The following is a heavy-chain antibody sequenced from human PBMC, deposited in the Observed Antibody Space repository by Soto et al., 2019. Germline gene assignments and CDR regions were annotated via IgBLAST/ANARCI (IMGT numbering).Heavy chain of an antibody. CDR2: INPTTGGT. V-gene: IGHV1-2*02. CDR1: GYTFNGYY. Sequence: ASVKVSCKASGYTFNGYYIHWVRQAPGQGLEWMGWINPTTGGTNFEEKFQGRLTMTRDTSISTAFMELSRLTSDDTAVYYCTRKVATFNFDSWGQGTLVTVYS. J-gene: IGHJ4*02. CDR3: TRKVATFNFDS. D-gene: IGHD5-12*01.